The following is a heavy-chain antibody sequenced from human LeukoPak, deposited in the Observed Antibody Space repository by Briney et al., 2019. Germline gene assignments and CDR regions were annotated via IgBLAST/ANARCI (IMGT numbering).Heavy chain of an antibody. Sequence: SQTLSLTCTVSGGSISSGGYYWSWIRQHPGKGLEWIGYIYYSGSTYYNPSLKSRVTISVDTSKNQFSLKLSSVTAADTAVYYCARASITMVRGVSGWLDPWGQGTLVTVSS. CDR2: IYYSGST. CDR3: ARASITMVRGVSGWLDP. CDR1: GGSISSGGYY. V-gene: IGHV4-31*03. J-gene: IGHJ5*02. D-gene: IGHD3-10*01.